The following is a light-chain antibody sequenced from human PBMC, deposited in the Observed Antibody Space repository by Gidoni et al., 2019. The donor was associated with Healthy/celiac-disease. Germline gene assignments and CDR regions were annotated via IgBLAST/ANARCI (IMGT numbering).Light chain of an antibody. Sequence: QSALTQPASVSGSPGQSITISCTGTSSDVGGYNYFSWYQQHPGKAPKLMIYDVINRPSGVSNRFSCSKSGNTASLTISGLQAEDEADYYCSSYTSSSTVVFGGGTKLTVL. CDR2: DVI. CDR3: SSYTSSSTVV. J-gene: IGLJ2*01. CDR1: SSDVGGYNY. V-gene: IGLV2-14*01.